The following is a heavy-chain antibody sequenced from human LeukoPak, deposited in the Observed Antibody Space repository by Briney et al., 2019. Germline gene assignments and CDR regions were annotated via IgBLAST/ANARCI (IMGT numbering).Heavy chain of an antibody. D-gene: IGHD6-13*01. CDR1: GYTFTRYY. CDR2: INPNSGGT. J-gene: IGHJ4*02. Sequence: ASVKVSCKASGYTFTRYYMHWVRQAPGQGLEWMGRINPNSGGTNYAQKFQGRVTMTRDTSISTAYMELSRLRSDETAVYYWARHPGRGQYSSSWYFDYWGQGTLVTVSS. V-gene: IGHV1-2*06. CDR3: ARHPGRGQYSSSWYFDY.